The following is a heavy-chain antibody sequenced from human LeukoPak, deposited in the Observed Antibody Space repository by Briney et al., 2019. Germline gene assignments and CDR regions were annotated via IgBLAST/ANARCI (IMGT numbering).Heavy chain of an antibody. V-gene: IGHV3-21*01. D-gene: IGHD3-10*01. J-gene: IGHJ4*02. Sequence: GGSLRLSCAASGFTFSSYSMNWVRQAPGKGLEWVSSISSSSSYIYYADSVKGRFTISRDNSKNTLYLQMNSLRAEDTAVYYCARDLRVRYFDYWGQGTLVTVSS. CDR3: ARDLRVRYFDY. CDR2: ISSSSSYI. CDR1: GFTFSSYS.